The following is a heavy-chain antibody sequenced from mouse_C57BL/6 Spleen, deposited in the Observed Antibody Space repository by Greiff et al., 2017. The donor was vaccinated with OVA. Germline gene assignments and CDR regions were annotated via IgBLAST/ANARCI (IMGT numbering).Heavy chain of an antibody. CDR3: AKNHQLGGFAD. V-gene: IGHV2-5*01. CDR1: GFSLTSYG. J-gene: IGHJ3*01. CDR2: IWGGGST. D-gene: IGHD4-1*02. Sequence: VQLQESGPGLVQPSQSLSITCTASGFSLTSYGVHWVRQSPGKGLEWLGVIWGGGSTDYNAAFMSRLSITKDNSKSQVFFKMNSLQADDAAIYYCAKNHQLGGFADWGQGTLVTVSA.